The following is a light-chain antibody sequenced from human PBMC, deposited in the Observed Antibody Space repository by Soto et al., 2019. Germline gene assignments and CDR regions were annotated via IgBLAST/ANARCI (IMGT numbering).Light chain of an antibody. CDR2: EGS. CDR3: CSYAGSSTYV. V-gene: IGLV2-23*01. CDR1: SSDVGSYNL. Sequence: LTQPASVSGSPGRSITISCTGTSSDVGSYNLVSWYQQHPGKAPKLMIYEGSKRPSGVSNRFSGSKSGNTASLTISGLQAEDEADYYCCSYAGSSTYVFGTGTKVTVL. J-gene: IGLJ1*01.